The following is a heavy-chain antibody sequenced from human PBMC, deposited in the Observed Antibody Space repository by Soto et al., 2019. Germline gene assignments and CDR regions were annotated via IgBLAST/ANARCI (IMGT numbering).Heavy chain of an antibody. CDR2: ISAYNGNT. V-gene: IGHV1-18*04. J-gene: IGHJ4*02. Sequence: ASVKVSCKASGYTFTSYGSSWGRQAAGQGLEWMGWISAYNGNTNYAQKLQGRVTMTTDTSTSTAYMELRSLRSDDTAVYYCARIDRDCFDYWGQGTLVTVSS. CDR3: ARIDRDCFDY. CDR1: GYTFTSYG.